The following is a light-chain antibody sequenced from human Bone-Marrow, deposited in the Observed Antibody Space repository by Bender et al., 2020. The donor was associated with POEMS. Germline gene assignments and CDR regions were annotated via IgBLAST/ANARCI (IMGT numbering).Light chain of an antibody. Sequence: QSALTQPASVSGSPGQSITISCTGTSSDVGGSNFVSWYQQHPGKAPKLMIYEATKRPSGISNRLSGSKSGNTASLTISGLQAEDEADYYCCSYTTTYTWIFGGGTKVTVL. CDR1: SSDVGGSNF. J-gene: IGLJ2*01. CDR3: CSYTTTYTWI. CDR2: EAT. V-gene: IGLV2-23*01.